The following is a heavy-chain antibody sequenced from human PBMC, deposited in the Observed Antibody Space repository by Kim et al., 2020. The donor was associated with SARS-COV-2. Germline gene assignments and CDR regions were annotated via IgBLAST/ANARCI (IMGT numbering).Heavy chain of an antibody. CDR3: ATLRQYSSSWYEYYYYGMDV. CDR2: FDPEDGET. CDR1: AYTLTELS. Sequence: ASVKVSCKVSAYTLTELSMHWVRQAPGKGLEWMGGFDPEDGETIYAQKFQGRVTMTEDTSTDTAYMELSSLRSEDTAVYYCATLRQYSSSWYEYYYYGMDVWGQGTTVTVSS. D-gene: IGHD6-13*01. J-gene: IGHJ6*02. V-gene: IGHV1-24*01.